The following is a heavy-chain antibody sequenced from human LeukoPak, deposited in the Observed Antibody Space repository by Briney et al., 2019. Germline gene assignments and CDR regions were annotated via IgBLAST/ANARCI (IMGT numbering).Heavy chain of an antibody. Sequence: GGSQRLSCAASGFTFSSYAMSWVRQAPGKGLEWVSSISGSGGDTYYGDSVKGRFTISRDNSKNTLYLQVNSLRAEDTAVFYCARERISGDAGLDYWGQGTLVTVSS. J-gene: IGHJ4*02. CDR3: ARERISGDAGLDY. V-gene: IGHV3-23*01. CDR1: GFTFSSYA. CDR2: ISGSGGDT. D-gene: IGHD6-13*01.